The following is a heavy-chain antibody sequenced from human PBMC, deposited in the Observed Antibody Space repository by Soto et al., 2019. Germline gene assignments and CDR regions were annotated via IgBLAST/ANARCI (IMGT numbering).Heavy chain of an antibody. CDR3: ARQYPSSSRHFDH. D-gene: IGHD6-6*01. Sequence: EVELVESGGGLVKPGGSLKLSCAASGFTFRTYYIIWVRQAPGKGLEWVSTISAGSSNIYYAPSVKGRFTISRDNAKNLLYLQINSLRAEDTAVYYCARQYPSSSRHFDHWGQGTLVIVSS. CDR2: ISAGSSNI. CDR1: GFTFRTYY. V-gene: IGHV3-21*01. J-gene: IGHJ4*01.